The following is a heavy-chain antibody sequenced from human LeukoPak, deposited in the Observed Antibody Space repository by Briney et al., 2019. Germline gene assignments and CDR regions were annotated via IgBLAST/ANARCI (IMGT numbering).Heavy chain of an antibody. Sequence: SETLSLTCTVSGYSISTGYYWGWIRQPPGKGLEWIGSIFHSGSTYYNPSLKSRVTTSVDTSKNQFSLKLSSVTAADTAVYYCARDREWAWFDPWGQGTLVTASS. CDR2: IFHSGST. CDR1: GYSISTGYY. V-gene: IGHV4-38-2*02. J-gene: IGHJ5*02. CDR3: ARDREWAWFDP. D-gene: IGHD1-26*01.